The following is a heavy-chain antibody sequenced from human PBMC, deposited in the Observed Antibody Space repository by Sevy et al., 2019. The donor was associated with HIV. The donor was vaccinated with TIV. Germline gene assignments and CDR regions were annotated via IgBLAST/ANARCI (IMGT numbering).Heavy chain of an antibody. V-gene: IGHV4-39*01. CDR2: IYYSGST. D-gene: IGHD5-18*01. Sequence: SETLSLTCTVSGGSISRSSYYWGWIRQPPGKGLEWIGSIYYSGSTYYNPSLKSRVTISVDTSKNQFSLKLSSVTAADTAVYYCARLGYSYGYWYFDYWGQGTLVTVSS. J-gene: IGHJ4*02. CDR3: ARLGYSYGYWYFDY. CDR1: GGSISRSSYY.